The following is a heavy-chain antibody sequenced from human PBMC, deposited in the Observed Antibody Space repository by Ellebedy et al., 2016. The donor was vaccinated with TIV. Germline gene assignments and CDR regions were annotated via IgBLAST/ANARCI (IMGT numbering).Heavy chain of an antibody. V-gene: IGHV3-74*01. Sequence: PGGSLRLSCAASGFSFSTYWMHRVRQAPGKGLEWVSRISSDVTGPTYADSVMGRFIISRDNAKSSVYLQMFSLRPEDTAVYYCARGVLNSGYYSDFWGRGTLVTVSS. CDR3: ARGVLNSGYYSDF. D-gene: IGHD3-22*01. CDR1: GFSFSTYW. CDR2: ISSDVTGP. J-gene: IGHJ4*02.